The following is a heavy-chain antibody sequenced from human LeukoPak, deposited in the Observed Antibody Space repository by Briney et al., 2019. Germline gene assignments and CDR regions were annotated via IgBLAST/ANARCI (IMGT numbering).Heavy chain of an antibody. CDR2: IYYSGST. CDR1: GGSISSYY. V-gene: IGHV4-59*01. J-gene: IGHJ4*02. CDR3: ARRPLGYCSSTSCYEEDYFDY. Sequence: SETLSLTCTVSGGSISSYYWSWIRQPPGKGLEWIGYIYYSGSTNYNPSLKSRVTISVDTSKNQFSLKLSSVTAADTAVYYCARRPLGYCSSTSCYEEDYFDYWGQGTLVTVSS. D-gene: IGHD2-2*01.